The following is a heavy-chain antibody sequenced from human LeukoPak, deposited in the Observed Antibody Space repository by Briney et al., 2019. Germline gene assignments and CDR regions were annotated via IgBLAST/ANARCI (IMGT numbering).Heavy chain of an antibody. J-gene: IGHJ4*02. CDR2: ISSSGSTI. D-gene: IGHD1-26*01. CDR1: GFTFSSYE. CDR3: AKSDHGNGDYDY. Sequence: GGSLRLSCAASGFTFSSYEMNWVRQAPGKGLEWVSYISSSGSTIYYADSVKGRFTISRDNSKNTLYLQMNSLKAEDTALYYCAKSDHGNGDYDYWGQGTLVTVSS. V-gene: IGHV3-48*03.